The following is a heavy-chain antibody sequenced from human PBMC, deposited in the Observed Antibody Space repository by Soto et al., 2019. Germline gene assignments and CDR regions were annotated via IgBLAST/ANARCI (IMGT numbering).Heavy chain of an antibody. V-gene: IGHV1-69*12. CDR1: GGTFNNYA. CDR2: TIPMFGTT. Sequence: QVQLVQSGAEVKKPESSVRVSCKASGGTFNNYAITWVRQTPGQGLEWMGGTIPMFGTTNYAEKFQGSVTITADESTNTAYMELSSLRSEDTAVYYCTRCGIRYHSIGFYLGIDGMDVWGQGTTVIVSS. J-gene: IGHJ6*02. CDR3: TRCGIRYHSIGFYLGIDGMDV. D-gene: IGHD3-22*01.